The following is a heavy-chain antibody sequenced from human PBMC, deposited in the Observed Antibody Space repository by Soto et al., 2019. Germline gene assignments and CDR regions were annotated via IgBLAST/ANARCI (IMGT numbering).Heavy chain of an antibody. D-gene: IGHD5-18*01. CDR3: ARVGLSAMVAYFDY. CDR1: GFTFSSYV. J-gene: IGHJ4*02. Sequence: GGSLRLSCAASGFTFSSYVMHWVRQAPGKGLEWVAVIWYDGSNKYYADSVKGRFTISRDNSKNTLYLQMNSLRAEDTAVYYCARVGLSAMVAYFDYWGQGTLVTVSS. CDR2: IWYDGSNK. V-gene: IGHV3-33*01.